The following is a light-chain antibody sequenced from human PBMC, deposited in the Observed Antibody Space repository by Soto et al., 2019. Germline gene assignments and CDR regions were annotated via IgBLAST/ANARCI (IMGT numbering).Light chain of an antibody. CDR1: QSVYNN. J-gene: IGKJ1*01. CDR2: GAS. CDR3: QQYNDWPLT. V-gene: IGKV3-15*01. Sequence: EIVMTQSPATLSVSPGERATLSSRASQSVYNNLAWYQQKPGQAPRILIYGASTRATGIPARFSGSGSGTEFTLTISSLQSEDFALYYCQQYNDWPLTFGQGTKVDIK.